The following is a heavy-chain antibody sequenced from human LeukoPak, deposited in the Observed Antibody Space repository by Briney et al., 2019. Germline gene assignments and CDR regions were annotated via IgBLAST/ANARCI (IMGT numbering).Heavy chain of an antibody. V-gene: IGHV3-7*03. CDR3: ATSRTSDY. Sequence: PGGSLRLSCAASGFTFSSYWMSWVRQAPGKGLVWVAIIKQDGSEKYYVDSVKGRFTISRDNAEKSLYLQMNSLRAADTAVYYCATSRTSDYWGQGTLVTVSS. CDR2: IKQDGSEK. D-gene: IGHD1-14*01. CDR1: GFTFSSYW. J-gene: IGHJ4*02.